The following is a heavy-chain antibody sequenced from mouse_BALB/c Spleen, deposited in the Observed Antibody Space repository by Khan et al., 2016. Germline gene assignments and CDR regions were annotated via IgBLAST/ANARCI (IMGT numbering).Heavy chain of an antibody. V-gene: IGHV1S137*01. CDR2: ISTYYGEA. J-gene: IGHJ4*01. CDR1: GYTFTDYT. CDR3: ATLTTMITTTGDIDY. D-gene: IGHD2-4*01. Sequence: VQLQQSGAELVRPGGSVKISCKGSGYTFTDYTMHWVKQSHAKSLEWIGVISTYYGEANYNQNFKGKATMTVDKSSRPAYMELARLTSEDSAIYYCATLTTMITTTGDIDYWGQGTSVTVSS.